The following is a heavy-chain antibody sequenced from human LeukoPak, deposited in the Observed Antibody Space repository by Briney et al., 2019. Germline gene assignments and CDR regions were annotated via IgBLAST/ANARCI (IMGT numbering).Heavy chain of an antibody. J-gene: IGHJ6*03. CDR2: IRYDGTNA. Sequence: GGSLRLSCAASGFTFNSYGMHWVRQAPGKGLDWVAFIRYDGTNAYYPDSVRGRFTISRDNSKNTLYLQMNSLRGEDTAVYYCAKDQRIPTVTTINYYYYMDVWGKGTTVTVSS. D-gene: IGHD4-17*01. V-gene: IGHV3-30*02. CDR3: AKDQRIPTVTTINYYYYMDV. CDR1: GFTFNSYG.